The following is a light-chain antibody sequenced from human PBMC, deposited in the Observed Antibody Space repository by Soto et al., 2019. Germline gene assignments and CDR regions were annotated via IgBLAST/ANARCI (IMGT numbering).Light chain of an antibody. J-gene: IGKJ4*01. CDR3: QQYCSSPLT. CDR1: QSVSSSY. V-gene: IGKV3-20*01. Sequence: EIVLTQSPATLSSSPGERATLSCRASQSVSSSYLAWYQQKPGQAPRLLIYGASSMATGIPDRFSGSGSGTDFTLTISRLEPEDFAVYYCQQYCSSPLTFGGGTKVEIK. CDR2: GAS.